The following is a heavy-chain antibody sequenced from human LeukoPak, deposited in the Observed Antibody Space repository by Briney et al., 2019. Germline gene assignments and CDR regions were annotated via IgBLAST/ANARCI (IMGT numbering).Heavy chain of an antibody. V-gene: IGHV4-39*01. CDR1: GGSISSSSHY. CDR3: ARQRTSGSASNLRVAQIDS. Sequence: SETLSLTCTVSGGSISSSSHYWAWIRQSPGTVLEWIGSIYYSGSTYYNPSLKSRATISVDTSKNQISLKVSSVTAADSALYFCARQRTSGSASNLRVAQIDSWGQGTLVTVSS. J-gene: IGHJ4*02. D-gene: IGHD3-3*01. CDR2: IYYSGST.